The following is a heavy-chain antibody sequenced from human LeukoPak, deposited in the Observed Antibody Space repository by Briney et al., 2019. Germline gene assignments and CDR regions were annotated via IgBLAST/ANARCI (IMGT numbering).Heavy chain of an antibody. Sequence: QPGGSLRLSCAASGFTFSSYGMHWVRQAPGKGLEWVAVIWYDGSNKYYADSVKGRFTISRDNSKNTLYLQMNGLRAEDTAVYYCARERDGLPFDYWGQGTLVTVSS. CDR1: GFTFSSYG. J-gene: IGHJ4*02. V-gene: IGHV3-33*01. CDR3: ARERDGLPFDY. D-gene: IGHD5-24*01. CDR2: IWYDGSNK.